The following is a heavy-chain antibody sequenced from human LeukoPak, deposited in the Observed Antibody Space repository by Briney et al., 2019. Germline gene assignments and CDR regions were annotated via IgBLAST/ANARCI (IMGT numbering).Heavy chain of an antibody. D-gene: IGHD3-10*01. J-gene: IGHJ4*02. Sequence: SGPTLVKPTQTLTLTCTFSGFSLSTSGVGVGWIRQPPGEALEWLALIYWNDDKRYSPSLKSRLTITKDTSKNQVVLTMTNMDPVDTATYYCAHSVSIRRLLWFGERPYYFDYWGQGTLVTVSS. CDR1: GFSLSTSGVG. CDR3: AHSVSIRRLLWFGERPYYFDY. V-gene: IGHV2-5*01. CDR2: IYWNDDK.